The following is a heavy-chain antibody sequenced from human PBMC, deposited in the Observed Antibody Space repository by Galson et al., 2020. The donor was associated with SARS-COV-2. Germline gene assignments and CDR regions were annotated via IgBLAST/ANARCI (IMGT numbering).Heavy chain of an antibody. V-gene: IGHV3-30*04. Sequence: SLKISCAASGFTFNSYAMHWVRQAPGKGLEWVAVIPYAGNNKYYADSVKGRFTISRDNSKSTLYLQMNSLRAEDTAVYYCAMTRSGSYLNYFDYWGQGTLVTVSA. CDR1: GFTFNSYA. D-gene: IGHD1-26*01. CDR3: AMTRSGSYLNYFDY. CDR2: IPYAGNNK. J-gene: IGHJ4*02.